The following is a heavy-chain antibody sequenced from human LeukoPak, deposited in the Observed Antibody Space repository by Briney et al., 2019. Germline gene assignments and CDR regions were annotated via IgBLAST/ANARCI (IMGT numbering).Heavy chain of an antibody. CDR3: ARVQRHYYDSSGYYYVRHSDAFDI. V-gene: IGHV1-69*05. D-gene: IGHD3-22*01. CDR2: IIPIFGTT. CDR1: GGTFSSYA. Sequence: SVKVCCKASGGTFSSYAISWVRKAPGQGLEWMGGIIPIFGTTKYAQKFQGRVTITTDDSTSTAEVALGGLRCEDTAVYYCARVQRHYYDSSGYYYVRHSDAFDIWGQGTMVTVSS. J-gene: IGHJ3*02.